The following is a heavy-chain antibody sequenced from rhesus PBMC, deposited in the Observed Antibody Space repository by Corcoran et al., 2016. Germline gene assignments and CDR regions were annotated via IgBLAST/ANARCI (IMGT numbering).Heavy chain of an antibody. J-gene: IGHJ5-1*01. CDR2: IRTKSYCGTT. V-gene: IGHV3-116*02. CDR1: GFTFTDYY. Sequence: EVRLVESGGGLVQPGGSLRLSCTASGFTFTDYYLTGVRQPPGRGPEWVGFIRTKSYCGTTEYASSRTGRFTISSDDSQRIVSLHMDSLKTEDTAVYYCASDQPGIAADRFAVLCAGVMVTVSS. D-gene: IGHD6-19*01. CDR3: ASDQPGIAADRFAV.